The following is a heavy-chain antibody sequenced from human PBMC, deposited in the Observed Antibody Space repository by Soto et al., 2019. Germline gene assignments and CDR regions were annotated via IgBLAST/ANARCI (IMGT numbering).Heavy chain of an antibody. V-gene: IGHV3-66*01. CDR1: GFTVSSNY. Sequence: LSLSCAASGFTVSSNYMTWVRQPPGKGLEWVSVMYTSGRTYYGDSVKGRVTISRDNSKNTLYLQMNSLRVEDTAVYYCARTLASARQVDYWGQGTLVTVSS. D-gene: IGHD6-13*01. J-gene: IGHJ4*02. CDR2: MYTSGRT. CDR3: ARTLASARQVDY.